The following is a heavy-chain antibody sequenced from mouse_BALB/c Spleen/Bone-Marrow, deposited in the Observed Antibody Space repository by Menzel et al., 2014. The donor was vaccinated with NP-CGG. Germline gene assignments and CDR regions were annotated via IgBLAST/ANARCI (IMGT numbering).Heavy chain of an antibody. CDR3: ARNGNSPAWFAY. Sequence: VQLQQSGAELMKPGASVKISCKATGYTFSSYWIEWVKQRPGHGIEWIGEILPGSGSTNYNEKFKGKATFTADTSSNTAYMQLSTLTSEDSAVYYCARNGNSPAWFAYWGQGTLVTVSA. CDR1: GYTFSSYW. CDR2: ILPGSGST. D-gene: IGHD2-1*01. V-gene: IGHV1-9*01. J-gene: IGHJ3*01.